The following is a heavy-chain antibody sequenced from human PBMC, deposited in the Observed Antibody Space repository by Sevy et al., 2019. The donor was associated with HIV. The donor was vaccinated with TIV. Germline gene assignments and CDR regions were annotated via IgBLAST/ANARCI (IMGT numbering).Heavy chain of an antibody. CDR1: GGLFSSFA. J-gene: IGHJ4*02. CDR2: IIPLSTTT. V-gene: IGHV1-69*13. D-gene: IGHD5-12*01. Sequence: PAASVKVSCKASGGLFSSFAFSWVRQAPGQGLEWMGGIIPLSTTTNYAQKFQGRVTITADESTSTVYMELSSLTSDDTAVYYCATVGGYSAFEGPYYIDYWGQGTLVTVSS. CDR3: ATVGGYSAFEGPYYIDY.